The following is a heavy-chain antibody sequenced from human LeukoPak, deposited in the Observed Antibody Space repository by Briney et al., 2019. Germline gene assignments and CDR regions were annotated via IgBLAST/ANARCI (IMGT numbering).Heavy chain of an antibody. J-gene: IGHJ4*02. CDR3: AKDIVGAFWGSGSHFDY. CDR1: GFTLYDYA. Sequence: PGRSLRLSCAASGFTLYDYAMHWVRQGSGKGLEWVSGISWNSGSIGYADSVKGRFTISRDNAKNFLYLQMNSLRAEDTAFYYCAKDIVGAFWGSGSHFDYWGQGTLVTVSS. CDR2: ISWNSGSI. V-gene: IGHV3-9*01. D-gene: IGHD3-10*01.